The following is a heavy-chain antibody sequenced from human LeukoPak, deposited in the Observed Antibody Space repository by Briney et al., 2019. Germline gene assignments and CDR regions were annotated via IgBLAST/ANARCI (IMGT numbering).Heavy chain of an antibody. CDR3: ARRGSGSYAFDI. D-gene: IGHD3-10*01. CDR1: GFTFSSYD. CDR2: IGTAGDT. J-gene: IGHJ3*02. Sequence: GGSLRLSCAASGFTFSSYDMHWFRQATGKGLEWVSAIGTAGDTYYPGSVKGRFTISRENAKNSLYLQMNSLRAGDTAVYYCARRGSGSYAFDIWGQGTMVTVSS. V-gene: IGHV3-13*01.